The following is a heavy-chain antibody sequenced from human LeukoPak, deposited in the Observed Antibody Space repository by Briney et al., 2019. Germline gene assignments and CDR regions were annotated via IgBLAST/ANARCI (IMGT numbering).Heavy chain of an antibody. D-gene: IGHD2-2*01. J-gene: IGHJ6*02. CDR2: INHSGST. Sequence: SETLSLTCAVYGGSFSGYYWSWIRQPPGKGLEWIGEINHSGSTNYNPSLKSRVTISVDKSKNQFSLKLSSVTAADTAVYYCARDRGSSTRDYYYYYGMDVWGQGTTVTVSS. V-gene: IGHV4-34*01. CDR3: ARDRGSSTRDYYYYYGMDV. CDR1: GGSFSGYY.